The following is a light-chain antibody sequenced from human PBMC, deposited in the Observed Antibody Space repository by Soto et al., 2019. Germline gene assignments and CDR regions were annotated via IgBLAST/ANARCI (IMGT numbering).Light chain of an antibody. CDR3: QQYGNSPGT. CDR1: HSVSGNF. J-gene: IGKJ2*01. Sequence: EIVLTQSPGTLSLSPGERATLSCRASHSVSGNFLAWYQQRPGQAPRLLIYGASSRAADIPDRFSGSGSGTEFTLTISRLEPEDFAVYFCQQYGNSPGTFGQGTKLEIK. V-gene: IGKV3-20*01. CDR2: GAS.